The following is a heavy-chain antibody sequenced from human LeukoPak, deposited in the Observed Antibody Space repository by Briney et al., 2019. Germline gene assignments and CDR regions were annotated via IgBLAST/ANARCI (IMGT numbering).Heavy chain of an antibody. CDR3: ARGGGSSSSYDY. CDR2: IKKDGSER. J-gene: IGHJ4*02. Sequence: GGSLRLSCAASGYTLRSYWTSWVRQAPGKGLEGGANIKKDGSERYYVDSVKGRFTISRDNAKTSLYLKMNSLRAEDTALYYCARGGGSSSSYDYWGQGTLVTVSS. CDR1: GYTLRSYW. D-gene: IGHD6-6*01. V-gene: IGHV3-7*03.